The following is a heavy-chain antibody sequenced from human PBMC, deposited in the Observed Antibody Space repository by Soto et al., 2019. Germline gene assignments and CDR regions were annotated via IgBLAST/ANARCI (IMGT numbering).Heavy chain of an antibody. V-gene: IGHV4-59*01. D-gene: IGHD3-10*01. CDR2: VHHTGNT. CDR1: GDSIRDSF. CDR3: ARGREDHVDHHFGHLFDS. J-gene: IGHJ4*02. Sequence: SETLSLTCTVSGDSIRDSFWSWVRQPPGKGLEWIGLVHHTGNTNYNPSLETRVTMLIDASANHFSLTLTSVTPADAAIYYCARGREDHVDHHFGHLFDSWGQGTLGTVSS.